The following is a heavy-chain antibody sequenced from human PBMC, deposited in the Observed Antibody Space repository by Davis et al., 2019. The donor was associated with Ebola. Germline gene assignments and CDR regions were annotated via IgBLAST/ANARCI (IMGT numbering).Heavy chain of an antibody. Sequence: ASVKVSCKASGYTFTSYGISWVRQAPGQGLEWMGWISAYNGNTKYSQKFQGRVTITRDASASTAYMELSSLRSEDTAVYYCARDFSEFYYYGMDVWGQGTTVTVSS. CDR1: GYTFTSYG. J-gene: IGHJ6*02. V-gene: IGHV1-18*01. D-gene: IGHD3-3*02. CDR3: ARDFSEFYYYGMDV. CDR2: ISAYNGNT.